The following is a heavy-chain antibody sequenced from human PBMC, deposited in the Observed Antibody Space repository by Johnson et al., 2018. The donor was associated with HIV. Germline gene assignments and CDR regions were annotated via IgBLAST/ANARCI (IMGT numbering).Heavy chain of an antibody. CDR3: ARATYYYESSGDYRGRAVDI. V-gene: IGHV3-7*05. CDR2: IKSDGSDK. J-gene: IGHJ3*02. Sequence: MQLVESGGGLVKPGGSLRLSCAASGFTFSSYWMNWVRQAPGKGLAWVANIKSDGSDKYYVEAVKGRFTIYRDNAKHSLNLQTNSMRAEDTSVYYCARATYYYESSGDYRGRAVDIWGQGTMVTVSS. CDR1: GFTFSSYW. D-gene: IGHD3-22*01.